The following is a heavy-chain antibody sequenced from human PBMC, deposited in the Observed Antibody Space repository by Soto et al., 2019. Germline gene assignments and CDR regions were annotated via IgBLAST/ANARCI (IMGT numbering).Heavy chain of an antibody. D-gene: IGHD1-7*01. CDR3: ARVFGTIYYYGMDV. Sequence: PSQTPSLTCAISGYSVPSTSAAWSLVRHSQSRGLEWLGRTYYRSKWYNDYAVSVKSRITINPDTSKNQFSLQLNSVTPEDTAVYYCARVFGTIYYYGMDVWGQGTTVTVSS. CDR1: GYSVPSTSAA. CDR2: TYYRSKWYN. V-gene: IGHV6-1*01. J-gene: IGHJ6*02.